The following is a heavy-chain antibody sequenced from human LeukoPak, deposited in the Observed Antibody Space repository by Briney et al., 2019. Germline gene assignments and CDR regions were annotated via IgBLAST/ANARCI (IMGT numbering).Heavy chain of an antibody. CDR3: ASHSSGYYGSDY. J-gene: IGHJ4*02. D-gene: IGHD3-22*01. CDR2: IYYSGIT. V-gene: IGHV4-30-4*01. CDR1: GGSISSCDYY. Sequence: SETLSLTCTVSGGSISSCDYYWSWIRQPPGKGLVWIGYIYYSGITYYNPSLKSRFTISVDTSKNQFSLKLSSVTAADTAVYYCASHSSGYYGSDYWGQGTLVTVSS.